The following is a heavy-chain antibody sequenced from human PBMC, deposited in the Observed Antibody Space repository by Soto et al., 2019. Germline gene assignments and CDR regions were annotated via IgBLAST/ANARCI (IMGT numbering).Heavy chain of an antibody. V-gene: IGHV4-39*01. CDR2: IYYSGRT. D-gene: IGHD6-19*01. Sequence: SETLPLTCTVSGGSISSTNSYSGWIRQPPGKGLEWVGIIYYSGRTYYNPSLKSRVTVSLDTSKNQFSLDLNSVTASDTAVYYCARLWSTGWNDYWAQVNLVTVSS. CDR3: ARLWSTGWNDY. J-gene: IGHJ4*02. CDR1: GGSISSTNSY.